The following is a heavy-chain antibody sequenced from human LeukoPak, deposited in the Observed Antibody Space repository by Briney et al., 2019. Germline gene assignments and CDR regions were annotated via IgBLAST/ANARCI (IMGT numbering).Heavy chain of an antibody. D-gene: IGHD6-19*01. CDR3: ASLGLVLDY. CDR2: INAGNGNT. Sequence: ASVKVSCKASGNTFTSYTMHWVRQAPGQRLEWMGWINAGNGNTKYSQKFQGSVTFTRDTSANTAYMELSSLRSEDTAVYYCASLGLVLDYWGQGTLVTVSA. V-gene: IGHV1-3*01. J-gene: IGHJ4*02. CDR1: GNTFTSYT.